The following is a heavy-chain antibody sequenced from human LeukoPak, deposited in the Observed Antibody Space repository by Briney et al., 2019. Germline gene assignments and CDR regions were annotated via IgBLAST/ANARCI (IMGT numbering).Heavy chain of an antibody. CDR2: ISSSSSYI. V-gene: IGHV3-21*01. CDR1: GFTFSSYS. J-gene: IGHJ4*02. D-gene: IGHD6-13*01. Sequence: GGSLRLSCAASGFTFSSYSMNWVRQAPGKGLEWVSSISSSSSYIYYADSVEGRFTISRDNAKNSLYLQMNSLRAEDTAVYYCARDPRIAAAADPYWGQGTLVTVSS. CDR3: ARDPRIAAAADPY.